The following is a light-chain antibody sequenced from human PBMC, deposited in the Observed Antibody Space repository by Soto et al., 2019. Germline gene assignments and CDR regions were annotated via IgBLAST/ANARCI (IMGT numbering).Light chain of an antibody. Sequence: QSALTQPPSASGSPGQSVTISCTGTSSDVGGYNSVSWYQQHPGKAPKLMIYEVSKRPSGVPVRFSGSKSGNTASLTVSGLQAEDEADYYCSSFRDWNTLWIFGGGTKLTVL. CDR2: EVS. CDR1: SSDVGGYNS. CDR3: SSFRDWNTLWI. V-gene: IGLV2-8*01. J-gene: IGLJ2*01.